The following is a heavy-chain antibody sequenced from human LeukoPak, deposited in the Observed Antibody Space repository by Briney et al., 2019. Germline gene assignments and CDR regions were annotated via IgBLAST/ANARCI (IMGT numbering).Heavy chain of an antibody. CDR3: AGDHRGDPTNA. D-gene: IGHD2-21*01. V-gene: IGHV1-58*02. CDR1: GFTFTSSA. J-gene: IGHJ5*02. Sequence: SVKVSCKASGFTFTSSAMQWVRQARGQRLEWIGWIVVGSGNTNYAQKFQGRVTITADKSTSTAYMELSSLRSEDTAVYYCAGDHRGDPTNAWGQGTLVTVSS. CDR2: IVVGSGNT.